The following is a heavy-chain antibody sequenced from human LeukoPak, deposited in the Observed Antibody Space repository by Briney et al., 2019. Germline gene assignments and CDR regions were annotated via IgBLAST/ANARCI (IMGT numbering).Heavy chain of an antibody. CDR1: GYTYTTYG. Sequence: ASVKVSCKASGYTYTTYGITWVRQAPGQGPEWMGWISAYNGDTNYAQKLQGRVTMTTDTSTNTAYMELRSLRSEDTAVYYCARDRAAAAGAFDIWGQGTMVTVSS. V-gene: IGHV1-18*01. J-gene: IGHJ3*02. D-gene: IGHD6-13*01. CDR3: ARDRAAAAGAFDI. CDR2: ISAYNGDT.